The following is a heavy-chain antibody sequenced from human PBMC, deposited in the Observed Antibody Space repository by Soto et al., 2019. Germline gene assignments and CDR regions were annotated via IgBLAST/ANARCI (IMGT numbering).Heavy chain of an antibody. J-gene: IGHJ4*02. Sequence: ASVKVSCKASGYTFTDYYMHWLRQAPGQGLEWMGWINPNSGATSYAQRFQGRVTMTRDTSISTAYMELSRLTSDDTAVYYCAREGGDIVQMVYALPWYWGQGTLVTVSS. D-gene: IGHD2-8*01. CDR1: GYTFTDYY. CDR2: INPNSGAT. CDR3: AREGGDIVQMVYALPWY. V-gene: IGHV1-2*02.